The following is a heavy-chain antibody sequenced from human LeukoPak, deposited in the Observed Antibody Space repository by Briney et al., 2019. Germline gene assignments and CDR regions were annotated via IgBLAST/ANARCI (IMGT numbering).Heavy chain of an antibody. D-gene: IGHD2-2*01. CDR1: GYSISSGYY. CDR3: ARGRYLPALLWGAYYMDV. J-gene: IGHJ6*03. CDR2: INHSGST. Sequence: SETLSLTCAVSGYSISSGYYWGWIRQPPGKGLEWIEEINHSGSTNYNPSLKSRVTISVDTSKNQFSLKLSSVTAADTAVYYCARGRYLPALLWGAYYMDVWGKGTTVTVSS. V-gene: IGHV4-38-2*01.